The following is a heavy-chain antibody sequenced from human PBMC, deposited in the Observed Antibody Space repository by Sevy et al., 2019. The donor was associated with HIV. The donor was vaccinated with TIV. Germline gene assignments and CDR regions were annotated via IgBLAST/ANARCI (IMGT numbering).Heavy chain of an antibody. V-gene: IGHV4-59*12. Sequence: SETQSLTCSVSGDSINNYYWSWIRQPPGKGLEWIGYTSYSGTTNYSPSLKSRVDISVDTSMHHFSLKINSVTAADTAVYYCARLRWDVVDAPGATPGCYFDSWGQGILVTVSS. CDR3: ARLRWDVVDAPGATPGCYFDS. J-gene: IGHJ4*02. CDR1: GDSINNYY. D-gene: IGHD2-2*02. CDR2: TSYSGTT.